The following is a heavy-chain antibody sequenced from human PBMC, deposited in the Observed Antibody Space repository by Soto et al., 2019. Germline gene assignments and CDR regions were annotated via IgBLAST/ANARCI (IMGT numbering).Heavy chain of an antibody. CDR1: GCSVIIGSYY. CDR2: IYNNDST. CDR3: GRQKRGSDYQTEN. D-gene: IGHD3-10*01. Sequence: PSETXSLTCRFSGCSVIIGSYYWSWIRQPPGKELEWIGYIYNNDSTNHSPSLKSLVTISLDTSKNQFSLRLRSVTAADTAVYFCGRQKRGSDYQTENWGQGTLVTVSS. V-gene: IGHV4-61*01. J-gene: IGHJ4*02.